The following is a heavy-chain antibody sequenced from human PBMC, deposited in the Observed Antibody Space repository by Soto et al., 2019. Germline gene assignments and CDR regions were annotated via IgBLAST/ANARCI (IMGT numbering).Heavy chain of an antibody. V-gene: IGHV3-30*18. CDR3: AKDFGSGWSRASHQEAYYYYYYGMDV. CDR2: ISYDGSNK. J-gene: IGHJ6*02. Sequence: GGSLRLSCAASGFTFSSYGMHWVRQAPGKGLEWVAVISYDGSNKYYADSVKGRFTISRDNSKNTLYLQMNSLRAEDTAVYYCAKDFGSGWSRASHQEAYYYYYYGMDVWGQGTTVTVSS. D-gene: IGHD6-19*01. CDR1: GFTFSSYG.